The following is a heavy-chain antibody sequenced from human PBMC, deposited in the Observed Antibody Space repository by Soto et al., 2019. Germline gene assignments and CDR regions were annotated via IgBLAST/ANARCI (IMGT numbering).Heavy chain of an antibody. Sequence: SETLSLTCTVSGGSISSGGYYWSWIRQHPGKGLEWIGDIYYSGSTYYNPSLKSRVTISVDTSNNPFSLKLSSVTAADTAVYYCAGGCVPGNILTGNDAFDIWGQGTMVTVSS. D-gene: IGHD3-9*01. CDR1: GGSISSGGYY. J-gene: IGHJ3*02. CDR2: IYYSGST. V-gene: IGHV4-31*03. CDR3: AGGCVPGNILTGNDAFDI.